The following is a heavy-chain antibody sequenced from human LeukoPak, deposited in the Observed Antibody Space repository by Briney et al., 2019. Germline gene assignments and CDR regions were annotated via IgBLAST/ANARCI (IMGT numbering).Heavy chain of an antibody. CDR3: ARDRGYSTFDY. J-gene: IGHJ4*02. CDR1: GFTFSSYW. Sequence: GSLRLSCAASGFTFSSYWMSWVRQAPGKGLEWVANIKQDGSEKYYVDSVKGRFTISRDNAKNSLYLQMNRLRAEDTAVYYCARDRGYSTFDYWGQGTLATVSS. V-gene: IGHV3-7*01. CDR2: IKQDGSEK. D-gene: IGHD4-23*01.